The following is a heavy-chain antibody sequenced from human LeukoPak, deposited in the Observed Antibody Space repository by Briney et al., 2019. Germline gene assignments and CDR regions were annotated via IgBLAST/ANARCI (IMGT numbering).Heavy chain of an antibody. J-gene: IGHJ4*02. Sequence: ASVKVSCKASGYTFTGNYMHWVRQAPGQGLKWMGWINPNSGGTNYAQDFQGRVTMTRDTSISTAYMELSRLRSDDTAVYYCARELSRWELPDYWGQGTLVTVSS. CDR3: ARELSRWELPDY. V-gene: IGHV1-2*02. D-gene: IGHD1-26*01. CDR1: GYTFTGNY. CDR2: INPNSGGT.